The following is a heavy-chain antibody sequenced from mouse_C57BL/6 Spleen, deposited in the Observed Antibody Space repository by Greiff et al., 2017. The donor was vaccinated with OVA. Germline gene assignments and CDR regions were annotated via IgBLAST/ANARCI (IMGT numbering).Heavy chain of an antibody. D-gene: IGHD1-1*01. J-gene: IGHJ2*01. CDR3: ARVYYYGSSYYFDY. V-gene: IGHV5-17*01. Sequence: EVKLVESGGGLVKPGGSLKLSCAASGFTFSDYGMHWVRQAPEKGLEWVAYISSGSSTIYYADTVKGRFTISRDNAKNTLFLQMTSLRSEDTAMYYCARVYYYGSSYYFDYWGQGTTRTVSS. CDR1: GFTFSDYG. CDR2: ISSGSSTI.